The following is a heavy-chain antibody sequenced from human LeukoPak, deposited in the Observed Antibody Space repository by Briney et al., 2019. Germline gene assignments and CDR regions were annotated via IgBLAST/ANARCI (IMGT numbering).Heavy chain of an antibody. J-gene: IGHJ2*01. CDR3: ARVLAVAGSSWYFDL. CDR2: IYYSGTT. V-gene: IGHV4-59*01. CDR1: GVSISGYY. D-gene: IGHD6-19*01. Sequence: PSETLSLTCTVSGVSISGYYWSWIRQSPGKGLEWIGYIYYSGTTNYNPSLMSRVTISVDTSKNQFSLRLSSVTAADTAVYYCARVLAVAGSSWYFDLWGRGTLVTVSS.